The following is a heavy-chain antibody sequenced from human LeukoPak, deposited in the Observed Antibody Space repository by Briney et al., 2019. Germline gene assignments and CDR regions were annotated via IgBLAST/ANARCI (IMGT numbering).Heavy chain of an antibody. J-gene: IGHJ4*02. Sequence: PGRSLRLSCAASGFTFSSYAMHWVRQAPGKGLEWVAVISYDGSNKYYADSVKGRFTISRDNSKNTQYLQMNSLRAEDTAVYYCASEYSSSWYGRGKIDYWGQGTLVTVSS. CDR1: GFTFSSYA. CDR3: ASEYSSSWYGRGKIDY. V-gene: IGHV3-30*04. CDR2: ISYDGSNK. D-gene: IGHD6-13*01.